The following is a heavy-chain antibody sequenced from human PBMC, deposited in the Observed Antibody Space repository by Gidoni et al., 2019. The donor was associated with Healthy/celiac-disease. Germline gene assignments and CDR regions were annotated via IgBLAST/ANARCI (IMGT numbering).Heavy chain of an antibody. CDR3: ARDFAPGGSSWLGGGYYYYGMDV. CDR2: INPNSGGT. V-gene: IGHV1-2*04. CDR1: GYTFTGYY. J-gene: IGHJ6*02. D-gene: IGHD6-13*01. Sequence: QVQLVQSGAEVKKPGASVKVSCKASGYTFTGYYMHWVRQAPGQGLEWMGWINPNSGGTNYAQKFQGWVTMTRDTSISTAYMELSRLRSDDTAVYYCARDFAPGGSSWLGGGYYYYGMDVWGQGTTVTVSS.